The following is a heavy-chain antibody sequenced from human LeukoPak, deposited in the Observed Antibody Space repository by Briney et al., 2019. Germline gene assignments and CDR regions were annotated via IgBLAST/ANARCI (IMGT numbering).Heavy chain of an antibody. CDR2: INHRGRT. V-gene: IGHV4-34*01. Sequence: SETLSLTCAVYGGSLSGYYWSWIRQPPGKGLEWIGEINHRGRTTYNPSLKSRVTISVDTSKNQFSLKLNSVTAADTAVYYCARRSDYGYDSWGQGTLVTVSS. D-gene: IGHD4-17*01. CDR3: ARRSDYGYDS. J-gene: IGHJ4*02. CDR1: GGSLSGYY.